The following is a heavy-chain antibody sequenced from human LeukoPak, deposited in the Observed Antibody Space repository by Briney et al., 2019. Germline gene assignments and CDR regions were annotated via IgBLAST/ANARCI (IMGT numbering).Heavy chain of an antibody. CDR2: FDPEDGET. CDR3: ATVRPRGYCSSTSCYTGGFDY. J-gene: IGHJ4*02. D-gene: IGHD2-2*02. Sequence: ASVKVSCKVSGYTLTELSMHWVRQAPGKGLEWMGGFDPEDGETIYAQKFQGRVTMTEDTSTDTAYMELSSLRSEDTAVYYCATVRPRGYCSSTSCYTGGFDYWGQGTLVAVSS. V-gene: IGHV1-24*01. CDR1: GYTLTELS.